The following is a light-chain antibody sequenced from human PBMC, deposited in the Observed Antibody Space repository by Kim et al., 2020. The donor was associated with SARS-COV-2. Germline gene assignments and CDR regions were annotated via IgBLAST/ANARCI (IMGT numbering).Light chain of an antibody. Sequence: GDRVTINCRASQTIRDYSAWYQQKPGKAPKLLIYDAFSLERGVPSRFRGIGSGTESTLPISSLQPDDIATYHCQQYLSYWTFGQGTKV. J-gene: IGKJ1*01. CDR3: QQYLSYWT. V-gene: IGKV1-5*01. CDR2: DAF. CDR1: QTIRDY.